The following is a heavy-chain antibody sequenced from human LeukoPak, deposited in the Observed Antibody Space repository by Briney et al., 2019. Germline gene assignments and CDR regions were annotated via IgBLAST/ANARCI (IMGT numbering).Heavy chain of an antibody. V-gene: IGHV3-9*01. CDR1: GFTFNDYA. CDR2: ISWNSGRI. Sequence: GRSLRLSCAASGFTFNDYAMNWVRQAPGKGLEWVSGISWNSGRIAYADSVKGRFTISRDNAKNSLYLQMNSLRAEDTALYHCARGGRFDAFDIWGQGTMVTVSS. CDR3: ARGGRFDAFDI. J-gene: IGHJ3*02. D-gene: IGHD3-16*01.